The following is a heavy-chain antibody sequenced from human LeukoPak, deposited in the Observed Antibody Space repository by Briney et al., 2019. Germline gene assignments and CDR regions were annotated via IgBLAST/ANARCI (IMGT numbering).Heavy chain of an antibody. J-gene: IGHJ4*02. CDR2: INQDGSEE. D-gene: IGHD5-12*01. Sequence: PGGSLRLSCAASGITFSHYWMTWVRQAPGKGLEWVAQINQDGSEEYYMDSVKARFTISRDNAKNSVFLQMNSLRAEDMAVYYCVRDGGVSGYDLLDYWGQGTLVTVSS. CDR1: GITFSHYW. V-gene: IGHV3-7*01. CDR3: VRDGGVSGYDLLDY.